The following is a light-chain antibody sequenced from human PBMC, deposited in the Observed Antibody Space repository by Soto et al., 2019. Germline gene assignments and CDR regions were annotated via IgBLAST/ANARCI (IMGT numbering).Light chain of an antibody. CDR2: DAS. V-gene: IGKV1-5*01. J-gene: IGKJ5*01. CDR3: QQLKSYVT. CDR1: QTITTW. Sequence: DIQMTQSPSTLSASVGDRVTITCRASQTITTWLAWYQQKPGKAPKLLIYDASTLESGVPSRFSGSGFGTEFTLIISSLQPDDFATYYCQQLKSYVTFGQGTRLEIK.